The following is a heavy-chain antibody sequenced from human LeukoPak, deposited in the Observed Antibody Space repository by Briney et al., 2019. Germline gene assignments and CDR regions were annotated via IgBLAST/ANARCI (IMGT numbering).Heavy chain of an antibody. Sequence: GGSLRLSCAASGFTFTTYGMSWVRQAPGKGLEWVSGLDNNGDNTYYADSVKGRFTISRDNSKNTLHLQMNGLRVEDTAVYYCAKIAETSGTYGQGFDYWGQGTLVTVSS. CDR3: AKIAETSGTYGQGFDY. D-gene: IGHD1-26*01. J-gene: IGHJ4*02. V-gene: IGHV3-23*01. CDR2: LDNNGDNT. CDR1: GFTFTTYG.